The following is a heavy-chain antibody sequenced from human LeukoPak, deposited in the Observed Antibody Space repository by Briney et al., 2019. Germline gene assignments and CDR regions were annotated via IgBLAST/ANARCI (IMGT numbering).Heavy chain of an antibody. CDR1: GFTFSSYG. D-gene: IGHD6-19*01. CDR3: AKEGQQWLTPGGVHY. Sequence: GGSLRLSCAASGFTFSSYGMHWVRQAPGKGLEWVAFIRDDGSNKYYADSVKGRFTISRDNSKNTLYLQMNSLRAEDTAVYYGAKEGQQWLTPGGVHYWGQGTLVTVSS. CDR2: IRDDGSNK. V-gene: IGHV3-30*02. J-gene: IGHJ4*02.